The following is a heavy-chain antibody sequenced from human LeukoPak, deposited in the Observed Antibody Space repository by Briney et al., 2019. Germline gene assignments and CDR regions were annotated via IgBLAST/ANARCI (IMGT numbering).Heavy chain of an antibody. Sequence: GESLKISCKGSGYSFTSYWIGWVRQMPGKGLEWMGRIDPSDSYTNYSPSFQGHVTISADKSISTAYLQWSSLKASDTAMYYCASPYSSSSHGMDVWGQGTTVTVSS. CDR3: ASPYSSSSHGMDV. V-gene: IGHV5-10-1*01. D-gene: IGHD6-13*01. CDR2: IDPSDSYT. CDR1: GYSFTSYW. J-gene: IGHJ6*02.